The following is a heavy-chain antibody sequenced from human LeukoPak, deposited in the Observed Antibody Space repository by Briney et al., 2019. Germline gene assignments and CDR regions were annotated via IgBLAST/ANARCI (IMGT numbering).Heavy chain of an antibody. D-gene: IGHD3-10*01. Sequence: ASVKVSCKASGYTFTDYPLNWVRQAPGQGLEWMGWISAYNGNTNYAQKLQGRVTMTTDTSTSTAYMELRSLRSDDTAVYYCAREVLWFGELSPSLDYWGQGTLVTVSS. CDR1: GYTFTDYP. CDR3: AREVLWFGELSPSLDY. CDR2: ISAYNGNT. V-gene: IGHV1-18*01. J-gene: IGHJ4*02.